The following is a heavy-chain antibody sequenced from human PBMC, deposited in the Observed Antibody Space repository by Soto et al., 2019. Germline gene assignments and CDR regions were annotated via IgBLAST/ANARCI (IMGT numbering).Heavy chain of an antibody. D-gene: IGHD3-16*01. CDR2: IYYSWGT. CDR3: ARGRGYYDSTDFDY. CDR1: GGSVSSGSYN. V-gene: IGHV4-61*01. J-gene: IGHJ4*02. Sequence: WETLSLTCTVSGGSVSSGSYNWSWLRQPPGKGWEWFGNIYYSWGTNYKPSLGRRITISVDTSKTQYSQKVTPVTAAATPEYYCARGRGYYDSTDFDYWGQGIPVTVSS.